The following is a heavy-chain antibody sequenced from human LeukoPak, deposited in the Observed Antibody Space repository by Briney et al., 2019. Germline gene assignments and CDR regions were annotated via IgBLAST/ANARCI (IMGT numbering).Heavy chain of an antibody. J-gene: IGHJ4*02. Sequence: GGSLRLSCAASGFTFSSYWMSWVRQAPGKGLEWVANIKQDGSEKYYVDSVKGRFTISRDNAKNSLYLQMNSLRAEDTAVYYCAREPPYSGGIGLDYWGQGTLVTVSS. CDR1: GFTFSSYW. D-gene: IGHD6-25*01. CDR3: AREPPYSGGIGLDY. V-gene: IGHV3-7*01. CDR2: IKQDGSEK.